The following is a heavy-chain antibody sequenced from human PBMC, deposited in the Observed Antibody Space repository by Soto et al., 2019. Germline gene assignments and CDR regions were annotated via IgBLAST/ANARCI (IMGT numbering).Heavy chain of an antibody. J-gene: IGHJ4*02. V-gene: IGHV1-18*01. CDR2: ISAYNGNT. D-gene: IGHD2-21*01. Sequence: QVQLVQSGAEVKKPGASVKVSCKASGYTFTSYGISWVRQAPGQGLEWMGWISAYNGNTNYAQKLQGRVTMTTDTSTSTADMEVRSLRSDDTAVYYCARAYCGGDCYSSDFDYWGQGTLVTVSS. CDR1: GYTFTSYG. CDR3: ARAYCGGDCYSSDFDY.